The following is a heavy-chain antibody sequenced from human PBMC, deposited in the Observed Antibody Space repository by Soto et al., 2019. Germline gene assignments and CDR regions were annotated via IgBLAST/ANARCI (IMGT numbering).Heavy chain of an antibody. Sequence: EVQLVESGGGLVQPGGSLRLSCAASGFTFSSYWMHWAREAPGKGLVWVSSIRGDGIVITHADSVKGRFTVSRDNAKNTLYLQMNSLRAEDTAVYYCVREDCGDGLCKRFDYWGQGTPVTVSS. J-gene: IGHJ4*02. CDR2: IRGDGIVI. CDR3: VREDCGDGLCKRFDY. V-gene: IGHV3-74*01. D-gene: IGHD4-17*01. CDR1: GFTFSSYW.